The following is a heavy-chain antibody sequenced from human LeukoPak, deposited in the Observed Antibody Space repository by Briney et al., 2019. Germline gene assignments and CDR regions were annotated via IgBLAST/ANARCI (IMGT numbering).Heavy chain of an antibody. CDR2: ISGNGNI. V-gene: IGHV4-59*10. D-gene: IGHD2-2*01. CDR1: GGSMTNYF. Sequence: SDTLSLTCVVSGGSMTNYFWHWIRQPAGKGLEWIGHISGNGNIDFNPSLNSRVTISLDKSQNQFSLKLNSVTAADTAVYYCARGGSSSWYPLMKWGQGTLVASSS. J-gene: IGHJ4*02. CDR3: ARGGSSSWYPLMK.